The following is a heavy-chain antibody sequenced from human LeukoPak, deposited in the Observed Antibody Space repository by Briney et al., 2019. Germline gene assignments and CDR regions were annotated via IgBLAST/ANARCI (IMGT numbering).Heavy chain of an antibody. CDR1: GGSIRSSYYY. CDR3: ARGGLLLSIDY. CDR2: IYDSGST. Sequence: PSETLSLTCTVSGGSIRSSYYYWGWIRQPPGKGLEWIGSIYDSGSTYYNPSLKSRVTISVDTSKNQFSLKLNSVTAADTAVYYCARGGLLLSIDYWGQGTLVTVSS. V-gene: IGHV4-39*01. J-gene: IGHJ4*02. D-gene: IGHD5-18*01.